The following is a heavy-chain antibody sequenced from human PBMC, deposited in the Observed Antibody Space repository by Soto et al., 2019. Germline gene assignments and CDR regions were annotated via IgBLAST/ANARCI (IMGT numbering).Heavy chain of an antibody. J-gene: IGHJ3*02. CDR2: IIPIFGTA. CDR1: GGTFSSYA. Sequence: VKVSCKASGGTFSSYAISWVRQAPGQGLEWMGGIIPIFGTANYAQKFQGRVTITADKSTSTAYMELSSLRSEDTAVYYCARVGAVLGAFDIWGQGTMVTVSS. CDR3: ARVGAVLGAFDI. V-gene: IGHV1-69*13. D-gene: IGHD3-16*01.